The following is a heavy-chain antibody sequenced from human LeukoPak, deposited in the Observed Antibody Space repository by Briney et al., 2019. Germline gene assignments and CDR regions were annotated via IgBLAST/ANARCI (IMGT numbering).Heavy chain of an antibody. V-gene: IGHV3-23*01. CDR1: GFTFSTYA. Sequence: GGSLRLSCAASGFTFSTYAMNWVRQAPGKGLEWVSAISGSGGSTYYADSVKGRFTISRDNSKNTLYLQMNSLRAEDTAVYYCAKAGQYYYDSSGSYLVDYWGQGTLVTVSS. D-gene: IGHD3-22*01. CDR3: AKAGQYYYDSSGSYLVDY. CDR2: ISGSGGST. J-gene: IGHJ4*02.